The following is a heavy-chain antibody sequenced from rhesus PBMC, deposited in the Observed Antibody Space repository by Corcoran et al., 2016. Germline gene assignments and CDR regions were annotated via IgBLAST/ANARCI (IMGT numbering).Heavy chain of an antibody. CDR2: ISGSGGST. Sequence: QVQLQESGPGLVKPSETLSLTCAVSGGSLSSNYWSWIRPPPGKGLEWFRRISGSGGSTDYNPSLKSRGTSSTDTAKNQCSLKLSSVTAADTAVYYCAREPSYSWNYIGWGQGVLVTVSS. J-gene: IGHJ4*01. D-gene: IGHD1-1*01. CDR1: GGSLSSNY. CDR3: AREPSYSWNYIG. V-gene: IGHV4-173*01.